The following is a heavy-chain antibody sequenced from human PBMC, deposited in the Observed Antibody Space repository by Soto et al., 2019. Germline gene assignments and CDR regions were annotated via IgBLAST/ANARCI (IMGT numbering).Heavy chain of an antibody. J-gene: IGHJ4*02. CDR1: GFTFNNYA. D-gene: IGHD3-10*01. Sequence: EVQLLESGGGLVQPGGSLRLSCAASGFTFNNYAMTWVRQAPGKGLEWVSAISGGGDTTSYADSVKGRFTVSRDGSKNPRYLQMGGRGAEDPAFYSGAKGRGVPGGLPPGVAFWGQGPRATAS. V-gene: IGHV3-23*01. CDR3: AKGRGVPGGLPPGVAF. CDR2: ISGGGDTT.